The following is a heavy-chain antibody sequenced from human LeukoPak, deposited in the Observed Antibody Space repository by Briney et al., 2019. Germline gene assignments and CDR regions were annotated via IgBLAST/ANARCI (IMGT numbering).Heavy chain of an antibody. D-gene: IGHD3-10*01. CDR2: IYYSGST. CDR1: GGSISSYY. J-gene: IGHJ4*02. CDR3: ARGRGITMVRGPFDY. V-gene: IGHV4-59*01. Sequence: SETLSLTCTVSGGSISSYYWSWIRQPPGKGLEWIGYIYYSGSTNYNPSLKSRVTISVDTSKNQFSLKLSSVTAADTAVYYRARGRGITMVRGPFDYWGQGTLVTVSS.